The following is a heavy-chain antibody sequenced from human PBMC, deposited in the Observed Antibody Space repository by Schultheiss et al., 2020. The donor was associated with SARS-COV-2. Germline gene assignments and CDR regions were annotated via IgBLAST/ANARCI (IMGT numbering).Heavy chain of an antibody. D-gene: IGHD5-18*01. CDR2: INPNSGGT. Sequence: ASVKVSCKASGYTFTGYYMHWVRQAPGQGLEWMGWINPNSGGTNYAQKFQGRVTMTRDTSINTAYMELSRLRSDDTAVYYCAVRGLQSYGYSDLDYWGQGTLVTVSS. CDR1: GYTFTGYY. V-gene: IGHV1-2*02. J-gene: IGHJ4*02. CDR3: AVRGLQSYGYSDLDY.